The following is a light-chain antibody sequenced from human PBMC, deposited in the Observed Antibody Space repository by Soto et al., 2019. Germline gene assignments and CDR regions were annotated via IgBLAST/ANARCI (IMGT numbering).Light chain of an antibody. V-gene: IGLV4-69*01. CDR3: QTWGTGSNWV. Sequence: QLVLTQSPSASASRGASVKLTCTLSSGHSSYAIAWHQQQPEKGPRYLMKLNSDGSHSKGDGIPDRFSGSSSGAERYLTISSLQSEDEADYYCQTWGTGSNWVFGVGTQLTVL. J-gene: IGLJ3*02. CDR1: SGHSSYA. CDR2: LNSDGSH.